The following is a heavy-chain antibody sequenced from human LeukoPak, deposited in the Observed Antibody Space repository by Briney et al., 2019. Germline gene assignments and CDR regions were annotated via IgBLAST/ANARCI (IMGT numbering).Heavy chain of an antibody. CDR2: ISSSSSYI. CDR3: ARNNWFGEFENWFDS. D-gene: IGHD3-10*01. Sequence: GGSLRLSCVVSGFTFSSYSMNWVRQAPGKGPEWVSSISSSSSYIYYGDSMKGRFTISRDNAKNSLYLQMNSLRAEDTAVYYCARNNWFGEFENWFDSWGQGTLVTVSS. V-gene: IGHV3-21*01. J-gene: IGHJ5*01. CDR1: GFTFSSYS.